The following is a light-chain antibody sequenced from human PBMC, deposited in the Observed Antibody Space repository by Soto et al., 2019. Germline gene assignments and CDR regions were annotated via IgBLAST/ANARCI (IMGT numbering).Light chain of an antibody. CDR1: QDISNY. CDR3: QQYDNLLFT. CDR2: DAS. Sequence: DIQITQSPGSLSASVGDRVTITCQASQDISNYLNWYQQKPGKAPKLLIYDASNLETGVPSRFSGSGSGTDFTFTISSLQPEDIATYYCQQYDNLLFTFGPGTKVDIK. V-gene: IGKV1-33*01. J-gene: IGKJ3*01.